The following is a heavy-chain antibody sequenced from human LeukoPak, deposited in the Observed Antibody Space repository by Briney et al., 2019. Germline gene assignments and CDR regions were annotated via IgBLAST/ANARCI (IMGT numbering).Heavy chain of an antibody. V-gene: IGHV3-33*01. J-gene: IGHJ1*01. Sequence: QSGGSLRLSCAASGFTFSSYGMHWVRQAPGKGLEWVAVIWYDGSNEKYAESVKGRFTISRDNSKNTLYLQMNSLRAEDTAVYYCAIFQVGATIAEYFQHWGQSTLVTVSS. CDR2: IWYDGSNE. CDR1: GFTFSSYG. D-gene: IGHD1-26*01. CDR3: AIFQVGATIAEYFQH.